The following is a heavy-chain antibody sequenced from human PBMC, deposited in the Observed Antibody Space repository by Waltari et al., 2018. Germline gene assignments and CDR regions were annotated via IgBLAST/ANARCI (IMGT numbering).Heavy chain of an antibody. D-gene: IGHD3-3*01. Sequence: QVQLQQWGAGLLKPPATLSLTCAVYGGSSRGCSWSWIRQPPGRGLEWIGEINHRGSTNYSPSLNSRVTISVDTSKNQVALKLSAVTAADTAVYYCARARAGFLVSDAFDIWGQGTMVTVSS. CDR3: ARARAGFLVSDAFDI. CDR1: GGSSRGCS. CDR2: INHRGST. J-gene: IGHJ3*02. V-gene: IGHV4-34*01.